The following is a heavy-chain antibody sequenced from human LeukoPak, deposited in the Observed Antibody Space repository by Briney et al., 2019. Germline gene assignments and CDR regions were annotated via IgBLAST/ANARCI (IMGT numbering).Heavy chain of an antibody. D-gene: IGHD3-10*01. CDR3: ASTVRGRGGNPFDY. J-gene: IGHJ4*02. Sequence: QSGGSLRLSCAASGFTFSSYAMHWVRQAPGKGLEWVAVISYDGSNKYYADSVKGRFTISRDNSKNTLYLQMNSLRAEDTAVYYCASTVRGRGGNPFDYWGQGTLVTVSS. V-gene: IGHV3-30-3*01. CDR2: ISYDGSNK. CDR1: GFTFSSYA.